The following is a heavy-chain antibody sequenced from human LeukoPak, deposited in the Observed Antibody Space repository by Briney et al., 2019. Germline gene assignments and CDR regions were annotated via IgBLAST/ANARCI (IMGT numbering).Heavy chain of an antibody. CDR3: ARDPQPTSDWGSSMRF. D-gene: IGHD7-27*01. V-gene: IGHV3-33*01. J-gene: IGHJ4*02. CDR2: IWYDGSNK. CDR1: GFTFSSYG. Sequence: GGSLRLSCAASGFTFSSYGMHWVRQAPGKGLEWVAVIWYDGSNKYYADSVKGRFTISRDNSKNTLYLQMNSLRAEDTAVYYCARDPQPTSDWGSSMRFWGQGTLVTVSS.